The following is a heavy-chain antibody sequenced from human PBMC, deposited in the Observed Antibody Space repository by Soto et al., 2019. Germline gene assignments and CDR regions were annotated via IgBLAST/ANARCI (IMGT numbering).Heavy chain of an antibody. Sequence: QVQLVQSGAEVKKPGASVKVSCKASGYTFTSYAMHWVRQAPGQRREWMGWINAGNGNTKYSQKFQGRVTITRDTSASTAYMELSSLRSEDTAVYYCARGYQLLWTTYFDYWGQGTLVTVSS. CDR3: ARGYQLLWTTYFDY. D-gene: IGHD2-2*01. J-gene: IGHJ4*02. V-gene: IGHV1-3*01. CDR1: GYTFTSYA. CDR2: INAGNGNT.